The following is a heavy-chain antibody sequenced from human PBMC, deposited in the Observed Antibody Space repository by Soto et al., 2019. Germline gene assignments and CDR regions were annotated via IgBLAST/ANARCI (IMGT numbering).Heavy chain of an antibody. CDR1: GFTFASYA. V-gene: IGHV3-23*01. D-gene: IGHD2-15*01. Sequence: EVRLLESGGGLVQPGGSLRLYCAASGFTFASYAMTWVRQAPGKGLEWVSSITSSGVTTYYADSVKGRFTISRDSSKNALDLQMDSLRAEDTAIYYCAKDWIGAKCIGDGCLANCGQGTLVTVAS. CDR2: ITSSGVTT. CDR3: AKDWIGAKCIGDGCLAN. J-gene: IGHJ4*02.